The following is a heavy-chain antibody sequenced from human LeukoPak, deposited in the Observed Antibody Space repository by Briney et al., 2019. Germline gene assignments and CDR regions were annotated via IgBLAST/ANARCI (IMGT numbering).Heavy chain of an antibody. Sequence: SQTLSLTCTVSGGSISSGDYYWSWIRQPPGKGLEWIGYIYYSGSTYYNPSLKSRVTISVDTSKNQFSLKLSSVTAADTAVYYCARVIPGPGIAAAGSLGWFDPWGQGTLVTVSS. CDR2: IYYSGST. CDR1: GGSISSGDYY. CDR3: ARVIPGPGIAAAGSLGWFDP. J-gene: IGHJ5*02. D-gene: IGHD6-13*01. V-gene: IGHV4-30-4*01.